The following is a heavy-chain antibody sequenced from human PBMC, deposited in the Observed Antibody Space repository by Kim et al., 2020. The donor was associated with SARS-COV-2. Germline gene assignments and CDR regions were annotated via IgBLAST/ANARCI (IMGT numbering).Heavy chain of an antibody. CDR2: INPNSGGT. Sequence: ASVKVSCKASGYTFTGYYMHWVRQAPGQGLEWMGWINPNSGGTNYAQKFQGRVTMTRDTSISTAYMELSRLRSDDTAVYYCARLTWSGYYNFDYWGQGTLVTVSS. D-gene: IGHD3-3*01. V-gene: IGHV1-2*02. CDR3: ARLTWSGYYNFDY. CDR1: GYTFTGYY. J-gene: IGHJ4*02.